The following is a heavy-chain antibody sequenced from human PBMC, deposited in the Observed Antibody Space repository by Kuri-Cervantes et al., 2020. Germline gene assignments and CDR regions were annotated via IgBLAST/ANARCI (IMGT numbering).Heavy chain of an antibody. CDR3: AKNDDGEDAFDI. CDR1: GFTFSSYG. Sequence: GGSLRLSCSASGFTFSSYGMYWVRQAPGKGLEWVAVIWYDGSNKYYADSVKGRFTISRDNSKNTLYLQMNSLRTEDTAVYYCAKNDDGEDAFDIWGQGTMVTVSS. D-gene: IGHD7-27*01. J-gene: IGHJ3*02. V-gene: IGHV3-30*02. CDR2: IWYDGSNK.